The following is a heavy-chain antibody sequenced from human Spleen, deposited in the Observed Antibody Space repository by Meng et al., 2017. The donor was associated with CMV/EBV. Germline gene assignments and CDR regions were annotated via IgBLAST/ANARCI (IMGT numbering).Heavy chain of an antibody. CDR3: AAGYCSSTSCAMGYYFDN. J-gene: IGHJ4*02. V-gene: IGHV1-69*05. Sequence: SVKVSCKASGGTFSSYAISWARQAPGQGLEWMGGIIPIFDTANYAEKLQGRVTITTDESSSAAYMELSNLRSEDTAVYYCAAGYCSSTSCAMGYYFDNWGQGTLVTVSS. CDR2: IIPIFDTA. D-gene: IGHD2-2*01. CDR1: GGTFSSYA.